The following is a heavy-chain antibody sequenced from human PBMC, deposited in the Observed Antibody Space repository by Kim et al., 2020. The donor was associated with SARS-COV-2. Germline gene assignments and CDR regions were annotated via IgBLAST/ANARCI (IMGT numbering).Heavy chain of an antibody. V-gene: IGHV1-2*02. Sequence: ASVKVSCKASGYTFTGYYMHWVRQAPGQGLEWMGWINPNSGGTNYAQKFQGRVTMTRDTSISTAYMELSRLRSDDTAVYYCARDPYCGGDCYYFDDYWGQGTLVTVSS. CDR2: INPNSGGT. CDR3: ARDPYCGGDCYYFDDY. CDR1: GYTFTGYY. D-gene: IGHD2-21*01. J-gene: IGHJ4*02.